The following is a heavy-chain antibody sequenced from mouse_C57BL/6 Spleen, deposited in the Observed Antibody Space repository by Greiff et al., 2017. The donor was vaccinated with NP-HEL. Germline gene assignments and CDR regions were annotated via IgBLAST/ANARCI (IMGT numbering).Heavy chain of an antibody. J-gene: IGHJ4*01. V-gene: IGHV3-6*01. CDR2: ISYDGSN. CDR3: ARGPAMDY. CDR1: GYSITSGYY. Sequence: EVQLVESGPGLVKPSQSLSLTCSVTGYSITSGYYWNWIRQFPGNKLEWMGYISYDGSNNYNPSLKNRISITRDTSKNQFFLKLNSVTTEDTATYYCARGPAMDYWGQGTSVTVSS.